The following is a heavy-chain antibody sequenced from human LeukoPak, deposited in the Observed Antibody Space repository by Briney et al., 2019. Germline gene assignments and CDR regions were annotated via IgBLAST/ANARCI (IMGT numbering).Heavy chain of an antibody. CDR3: ALDYYDSSGYYPYYFDY. CDR2: ISAYNGNT. D-gene: IGHD3-22*01. J-gene: IGHJ4*02. Sequence: ASVTVSCKASGYTLTSYGISWVRQAPGQGLEWMGWISAYNGNTNYAQKLQGRVTMTTDTSTSTAYMELRSLRSDDTAVYYCALDYYDSSGYYPYYFDYWGQGTLVTVSS. V-gene: IGHV1-18*01. CDR1: GYTLTSYG.